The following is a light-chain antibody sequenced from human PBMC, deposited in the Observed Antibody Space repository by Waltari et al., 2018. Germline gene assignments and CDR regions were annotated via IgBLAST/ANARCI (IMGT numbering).Light chain of an antibody. CDR2: VST. CDR3: QSYDTSLSVV. J-gene: IGLJ3*02. Sequence: QSVLTQPPSVSGAPGQRVTISCTGSGSNIGAGSDVHWYQQLPRAAPKLLIYVSTSRPLGVPARFFGSTSGTSASLAITGLQAEDEADYYCQSYDTSLSVVFGGGTKLTVL. V-gene: IGLV1-40*01. CDR1: GSNIGAGSD.